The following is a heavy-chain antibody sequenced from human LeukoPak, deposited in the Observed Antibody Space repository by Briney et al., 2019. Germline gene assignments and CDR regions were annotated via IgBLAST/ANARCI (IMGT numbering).Heavy chain of an antibody. J-gene: IGHJ6*02. CDR2: ISSSSSYI. Sequence: GGSLRLSCAASGFTFSSYSMNWVRQAPGKGLEWVSSISSSSSYIYYADSVKGRFTISRDNAKNSLYLQMNSLRAEDTAVYYCASLDEGYCSSTSCYYYYGMDVWGQGTTVTVSS. V-gene: IGHV3-21*01. CDR1: GFTFSSYS. D-gene: IGHD2-2*01. CDR3: ASLDEGYCSSTSCYYYYGMDV.